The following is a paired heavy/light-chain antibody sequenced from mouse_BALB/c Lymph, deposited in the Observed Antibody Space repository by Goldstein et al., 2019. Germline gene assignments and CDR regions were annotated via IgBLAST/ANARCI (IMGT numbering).Light chain of an antibody. CDR2: DTS. CDR1: SSVSY. V-gene: IGKV4-59*01. CDR3: QQWSSNPPT. Sequence: QIVLTQSPAIMSASPGEKVTMTCSASSSVSYMHWYQQKSGTSPKRWIYDTSKLASGVPARFSGSGSGTSYSLTISSMEAEDAATYYCQQWSSNPPTFGAGTKLELK. J-gene: IGKJ5*01.
Heavy chain of an antibody. CDR1: GYSITNGNHW. CDR3: ARDYYGSSYFDY. Sequence: DVQLQESGPGLVKPSQTVSLTCTVTGYSITNGNHWWNWIRQVSGNKLEWMGYISSSGSTDSNPSLKSQISITRDTSKNQLFLQLNSVTIEDIATYYCARDYYGSSYFDYWGQGTTLTVSS. J-gene: IGHJ2*01. V-gene: IGHV3-4*02. D-gene: IGHD1-1*01. CDR2: ISSSGST.